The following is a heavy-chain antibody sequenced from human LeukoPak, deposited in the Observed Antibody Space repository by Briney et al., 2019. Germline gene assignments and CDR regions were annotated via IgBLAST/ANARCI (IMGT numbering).Heavy chain of an antibody. D-gene: IGHD6-6*01. J-gene: IGHJ4*02. CDR1: GGSFSGYY. Sequence: SETLSLTCAVYGGSFSGYYWSWIRQPPGKGLEWIGEVNHSGSTNYNPSLKSRVTISVDMSKNQFSLKLSSVTAADTAVYYCASSTALSSSHYWGQGTLVTVSS. CDR2: VNHSGST. V-gene: IGHV4-34*01. CDR3: ASSTALSSSHY.